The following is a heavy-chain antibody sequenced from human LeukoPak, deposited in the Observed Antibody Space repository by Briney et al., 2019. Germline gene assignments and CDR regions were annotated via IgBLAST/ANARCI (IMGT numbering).Heavy chain of an antibody. CDR2: IKQDGSEK. V-gene: IGHV3-7*04. D-gene: IGHD3-10*01. CDR3: ARDLYASGSYDY. J-gene: IGHJ4*02. CDR1: GFTFRSYW. Sequence: GGSLRLSCAASGFTFRSYWMSWVRQAPGKGLEWVANIKQDGSEKNYVDPVKGRFTISRDNAKNSLYLQMNILRAEDTAVYYCARDLYASGSYDYWGQGTLVTVAS.